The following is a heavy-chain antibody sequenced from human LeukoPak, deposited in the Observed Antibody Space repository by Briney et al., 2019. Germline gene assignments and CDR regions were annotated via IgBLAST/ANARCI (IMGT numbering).Heavy chain of an antibody. CDR2: IYYSGST. J-gene: IGHJ3*02. D-gene: IGHD6-19*01. V-gene: IGHV4-59*01. CDR1: GGSISSYY. Sequence: PSETLSLTCTVSGGSISSYYWSWIRQPPGKGLEWIGYIYYSGSTNYNPSLKSRVTISVDTSKNQFSLKLSSVTAADTAVYYCARSSSGWYLDAFDIWGQGTMVTFSS. CDR3: ARSSSGWYLDAFDI.